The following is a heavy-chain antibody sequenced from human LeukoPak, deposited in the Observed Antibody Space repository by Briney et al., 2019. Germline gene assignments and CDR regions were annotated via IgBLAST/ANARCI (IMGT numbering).Heavy chain of an antibody. CDR2: IFSSGDF. J-gene: IGHJ3*02. V-gene: IGHV4-59*01. CDR1: GGSISDYY. Sequence: KSSETLSLTCTVSGGSISDYYCGSVRQPPGKGLEWIGWIFSSGDFNYNPSLKSRLSISVDTSNNQFSLKLTSATAADTAVYYCAREKDTGSNHAKIRYDIWGQGTMVTVSS. CDR3: AREKDTGSNHAKIRYDI. D-gene: IGHD1-26*01.